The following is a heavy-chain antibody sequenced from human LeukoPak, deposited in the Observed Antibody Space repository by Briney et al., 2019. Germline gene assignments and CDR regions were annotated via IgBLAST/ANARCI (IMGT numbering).Heavy chain of an antibody. Sequence: SETLSLTCTVSGGSISSYYWSWIRQPPGKGLEWIGYIYYSGSTNYNPSLKSRVTISVDTSKNQFSLKLSSVTAADTAVYYCASRTGTTGPRFDYWGQGTLVTVSS. J-gene: IGHJ4*02. CDR3: ASRTGTTGPRFDY. CDR1: GGSISSYY. D-gene: IGHD1-7*01. CDR2: IYYSGST. V-gene: IGHV4-59*08.